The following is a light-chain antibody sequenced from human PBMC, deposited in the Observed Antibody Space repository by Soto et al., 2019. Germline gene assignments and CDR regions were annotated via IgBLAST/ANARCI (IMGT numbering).Light chain of an antibody. V-gene: IGKV3-20*01. Sequence: DILLTQSPGTLSLSPGEGATLSCRASQSVSSSYIAWYQQRPGQTPSLLIYGASTRATGIPYRFSGSESGTHFTLTISRLEPEDFAVYYCQHFGGTTLTFGQGTRLEIK. CDR3: QHFGGTTLT. CDR1: QSVSSSY. J-gene: IGKJ5*01. CDR2: GAS.